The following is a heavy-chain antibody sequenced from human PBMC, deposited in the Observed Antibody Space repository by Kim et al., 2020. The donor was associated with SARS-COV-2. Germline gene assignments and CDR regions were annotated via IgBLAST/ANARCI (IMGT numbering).Heavy chain of an antibody. D-gene: IGHD2-8*01. CDR3: ARGGFFCYGASCSWFDP. V-gene: IGHV4-34*01. CDR2: INESGTA. J-gene: IGHJ5*02. Sequence: SETLSLTCAVTSGSFSDYFWAWIRQSPGKGLEWIGEINESGTAFYNPSLKTRVTMSVDRSKNQFSLNLHSVTAADSAVYFCARGGFFCYGASCSWFDPWGQGTQVTVSS. CDR1: SGSFSDYF.